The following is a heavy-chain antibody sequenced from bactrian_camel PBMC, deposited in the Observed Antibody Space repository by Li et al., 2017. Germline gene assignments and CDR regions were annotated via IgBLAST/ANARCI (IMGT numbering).Heavy chain of an antibody. CDR2: IYVGGGGDAT. CDR3: AEADWDRGTCDAAFL. V-gene: IGHV3S40*01. D-gene: IGHD1*01. CDR1: GYTYSTYY. Sequence: EVQLVESGGGLVQPGGSLRLSCAASGYTYSTYYLGWFRQSPGKEREGVASIYVGGGGDATYYADSVKGRFTISRDNAKQMAYLQMNSLKPEDTGVYYCAEADWDRGTCDAAFLWGQGTQVTVS. J-gene: IGHJ4*01.